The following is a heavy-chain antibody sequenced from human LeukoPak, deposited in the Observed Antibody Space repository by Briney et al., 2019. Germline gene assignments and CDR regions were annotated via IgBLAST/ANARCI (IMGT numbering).Heavy chain of an antibody. CDR1: GFTFSSYG. CDR2: ISYDGSNK. CDR3: AKDFGVWGSTRAFDI. J-gene: IGHJ3*02. D-gene: IGHD3-16*01. Sequence: GRSLRLSCAASGFTFSSYGMHWVRQAPGKGLEWVAVISYDGSNKYYADSVKGRFTISRDNSKNTLYLQMNSLRAEDTAVYYCAKDFGVWGSTRAFDIWGQGTMVTVSS. V-gene: IGHV3-30*18.